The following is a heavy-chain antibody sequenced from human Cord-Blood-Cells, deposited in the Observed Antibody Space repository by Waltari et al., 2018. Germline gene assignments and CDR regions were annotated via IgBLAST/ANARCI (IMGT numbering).Heavy chain of an antibody. CDR1: GGSFSGYY. Sequence: QVQLQQWGAGLLKPSETLSLTCAVYGGSFSGYYWSWIRQPPGKGLEWIGEINHSGSTNYNPSLKSRVTISVDMSKNQFSLKLSSVTAADTAVYYCARRQLGIGAFDIWGQGTMVTVSS. D-gene: IGHD2-2*01. CDR2: INHSGST. J-gene: IGHJ3*02. V-gene: IGHV4-34*01. CDR3: ARRQLGIGAFDI.